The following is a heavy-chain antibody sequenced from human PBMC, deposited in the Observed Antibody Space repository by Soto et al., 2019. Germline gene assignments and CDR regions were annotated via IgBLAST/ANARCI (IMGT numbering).Heavy chain of an antibody. Sequence: QVQLVESGGGVVHPGRSLRLSCAASGFTFSSYGMHWVSQAPGKGLEWVAVISYDGSNKYYADSVKGRFTISRDNSKNTLYLQMNSLRAEDTAVYYCAKVCTSYYGMDVWGQGTTVPVSS. CDR2: ISYDGSNK. J-gene: IGHJ6*02. CDR3: AKVCTSYYGMDV. D-gene: IGHD2-2*01. V-gene: IGHV3-30*18. CDR1: GFTFSSYG.